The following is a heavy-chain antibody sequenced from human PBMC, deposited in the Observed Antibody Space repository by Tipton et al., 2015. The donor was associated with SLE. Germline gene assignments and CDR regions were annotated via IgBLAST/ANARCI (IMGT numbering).Heavy chain of an antibody. Sequence: LRLSCAVYGESFNGYFWTWIRQPPGKGLEWIAEIIHSGVTNYNPSLRSRVTISVDMSKNQVSLKLSSVTAADTAVYYCARVAPTEVLDYWGQGTLVTVSS. CDR2: IIHSGVT. CDR1: GESFNGYF. J-gene: IGHJ4*02. D-gene: IGHD1-1*01. V-gene: IGHV4-34*12. CDR3: ARVAPTEVLDY.